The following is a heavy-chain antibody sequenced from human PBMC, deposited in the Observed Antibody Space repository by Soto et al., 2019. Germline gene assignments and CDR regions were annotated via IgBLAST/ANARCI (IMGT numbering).Heavy chain of an antibody. D-gene: IGHD6-13*01. Sequence: PSETLSLTCAVYGGSFSGYYWSWIRQPPGKGLEWIGEINHSGSTNYNPSLKSRVTISVDTSKNQFSLKLSSVTAADTAVYYCARDKAAAGAGRYYYYGMDVWGQGTTVTVSS. J-gene: IGHJ6*02. CDR2: INHSGST. CDR1: GGSFSGYY. CDR3: ARDKAAAGAGRYYYYGMDV. V-gene: IGHV4-34*01.